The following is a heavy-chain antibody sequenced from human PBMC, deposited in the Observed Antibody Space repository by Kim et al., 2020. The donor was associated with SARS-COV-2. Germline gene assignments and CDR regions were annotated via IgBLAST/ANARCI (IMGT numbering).Heavy chain of an antibody. J-gene: IGHJ4*02. D-gene: IGHD6-25*01. Sequence: YIYYEDSVKGRFTTPRDNAKSCRYLQMNSLRAEDTAVYYCARVKAADLDYCGQGTLVTVSS. CDR3: ARVKAADLDY. CDR2: YI. V-gene: IGHV3-21*01.